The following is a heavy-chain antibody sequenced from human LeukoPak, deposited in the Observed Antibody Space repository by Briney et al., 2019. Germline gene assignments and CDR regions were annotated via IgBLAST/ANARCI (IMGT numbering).Heavy chain of an antibody. V-gene: IGHV3-74*01. D-gene: IGHD3-9*01. J-gene: IGHJ4*02. Sequence: GGSLRLSCAASGFTFSSFLMHWVRQAPGKGLVWVSLINSDGSTTRYADSVKGRFTTSRDNAKNTLYLQMNSLRGEDTAVYYCAKDLTGSIDYWGQGTLVTVSS. CDR3: AKDLTGSIDY. CDR1: GFTFSSFL. CDR2: INSDGSTT.